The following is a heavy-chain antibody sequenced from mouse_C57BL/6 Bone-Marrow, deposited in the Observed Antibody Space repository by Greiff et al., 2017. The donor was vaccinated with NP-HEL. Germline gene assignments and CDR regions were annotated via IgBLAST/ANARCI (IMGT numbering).Heavy chain of an antibody. J-gene: IGHJ3*01. D-gene: IGHD2-12*01. V-gene: IGHV1-39*01. Sequence: VQLQQSGPELVKPGASVKISCKASGYSFTDYNMNWVKQSNGKSLEWIGVINPNYGTTSYNQKFKGKATLTVAQSYSTAYMQLNSLTSEDAAVYDVAHSRGFAYWGQGTVVTVSA. CDR2: INPNYGTT. CDR1: GYSFTDYN. CDR3: AHSRGFAY.